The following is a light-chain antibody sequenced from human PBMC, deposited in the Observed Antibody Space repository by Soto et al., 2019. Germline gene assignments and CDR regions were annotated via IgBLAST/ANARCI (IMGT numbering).Light chain of an antibody. CDR3: QHYKTWPPA. CDR2: GAS. Sequence: EIVLTQSPGTLSLSPGERATLSYRASQSVSSSYLAWYQQKPGQAPRLLIYGASSRATGIPDRFSGSGSGTDFTLTISRLEPEDFAVYYCQHYKTWPPAFGGVTKVDIK. J-gene: IGKJ4*02. V-gene: IGKV3-20*01. CDR1: QSVSSSY.